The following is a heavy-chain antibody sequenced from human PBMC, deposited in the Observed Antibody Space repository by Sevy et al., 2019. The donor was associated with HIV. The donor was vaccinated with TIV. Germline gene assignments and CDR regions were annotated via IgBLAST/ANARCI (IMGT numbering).Heavy chain of an antibody. CDR1: GFTFSSYA. Sequence: GGSLRLSCAASGFTFSSYAMHWVRQAPGKGLEWVAVISYDGSIKYYADSVKGRFTISRDNSKNTLYLQMNSLRAEDTAVYYCARDPGDYEAGMDVWGQGTTVTVSS. CDR2: ISYDGSIK. J-gene: IGHJ6*02. CDR3: ARDPGDYEAGMDV. V-gene: IGHV3-30-3*01. D-gene: IGHD4-17*01.